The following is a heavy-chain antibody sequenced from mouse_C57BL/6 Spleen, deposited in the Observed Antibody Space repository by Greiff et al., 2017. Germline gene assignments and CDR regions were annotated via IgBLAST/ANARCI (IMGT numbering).Heavy chain of an antibody. Sequence: VQLQQSGAELVKPGASVKMSCKASGYTFTSYWITWVKQRPGQGLEWIGDIYPGSGSTNYNEKFKSKATLTVDTSSSTAYMQLSSLTSEDSAVYYCARTGNSSDYYGSRYYFDYWGQGTTLTVSS. CDR2: IYPGSGST. D-gene: IGHD1-1*01. CDR3: ARTGNSSDYYGSRYYFDY. J-gene: IGHJ2*01. CDR1: GYTFTSYW. V-gene: IGHV1-55*01.